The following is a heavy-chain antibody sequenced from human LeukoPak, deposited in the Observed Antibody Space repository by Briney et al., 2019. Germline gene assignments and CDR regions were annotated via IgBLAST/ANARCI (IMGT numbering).Heavy chain of an antibody. CDR3: ARDGTPSYTSGWVYMDA. CDR2: ITSSSSTI. J-gene: IGHJ6*04. CDR1: GFTFSSYS. Sequence: GGSLRLSCAASGFTFSSYSMTWVRQAPGKGLEWVSYITSSSSTIYCADSVEGRFTISRDNAKNSLFLQMNSLRGEDTAVYYCARDGTPSYTSGWVYMDAWGKGTTVTISS. D-gene: IGHD6-19*01. V-gene: IGHV3-48*04.